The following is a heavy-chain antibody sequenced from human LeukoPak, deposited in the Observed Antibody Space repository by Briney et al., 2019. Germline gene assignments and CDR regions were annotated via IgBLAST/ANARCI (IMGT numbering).Heavy chain of an antibody. D-gene: IGHD6-13*01. CDR2: IIPIFGTA. V-gene: IGHV1-69*13. CDR3: AREAPPRLAAAAPYYYYYCGMDV. CDR1: GGTFSSYA. Sequence: ASVKVSCKASGGTFSSYAISWVRQAPGQGLEWMGGIIPIFGTANYAQKFQGRVTITANESTSTAYMELSSLRSEDTAVYYCAREAPPRLAAAAPYYYYYCGMDVWGQGTTVTVSS. J-gene: IGHJ6*02.